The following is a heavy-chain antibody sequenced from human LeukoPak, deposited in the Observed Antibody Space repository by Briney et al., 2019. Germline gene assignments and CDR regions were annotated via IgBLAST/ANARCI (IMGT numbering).Heavy chain of an antibody. CDR3: AREGMVATFDY. J-gene: IGHJ4*02. CDR1: GFTFSSYS. V-gene: IGHV3-21*01. CDR2: ISSSSSYI. Sequence: GGSLRLSCAASGFTFSSYSMNWVRQAPGKGLEWVSSISSSSSYIYYAASVKGRFTISRDKAKNSLYLQMNSLRAEDTAIYYCAREGMVATFDYWGQGTLVTVSS. D-gene: IGHD5-12*01.